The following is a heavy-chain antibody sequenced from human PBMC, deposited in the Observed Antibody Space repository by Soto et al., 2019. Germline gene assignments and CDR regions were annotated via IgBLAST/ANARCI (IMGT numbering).Heavy chain of an antibody. J-gene: IGHJ4*02. CDR3: ARALGDRYRSSWYNY. D-gene: IGHD6-13*01. CDR1: GGSISSYY. Sequence: PSETLSLTCTVSGGSISSYYWSWIRQPPGKGLEWIGYIYYSGSTNYNPSLKSRVTISVDTSKNQFSLKLSSVTAADTAVYYCARALGDRYRSSWYNYWGQGTLVTVSS. CDR2: IYYSGST. V-gene: IGHV4-59*01.